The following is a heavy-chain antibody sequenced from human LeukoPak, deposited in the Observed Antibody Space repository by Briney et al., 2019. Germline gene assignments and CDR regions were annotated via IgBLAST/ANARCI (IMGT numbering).Heavy chain of an antibody. Sequence: GASVKVSCKVSGYTLTELSMHWVRQAPGKGLEWMGGFDPEDGETIYAQKFQGRVTMTEDTSTETAYKELSGHRSDETAGHNVATTAIFRHMDVGGKGTTVSVSS. CDR3: ATTAIFRHMDV. V-gene: IGHV1-24*01. CDR2: FDPEDGET. CDR1: GYTLTELS. J-gene: IGHJ6*03. D-gene: IGHD2/OR15-2a*01.